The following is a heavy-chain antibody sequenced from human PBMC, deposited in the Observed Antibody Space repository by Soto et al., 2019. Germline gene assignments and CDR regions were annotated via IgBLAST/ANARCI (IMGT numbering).Heavy chain of an antibody. Sequence: PGGSLRLSCAASXFTFSSYAMSWVRQAPGKGLEWVSAISGSGGSTYYADSVKGRFTISRDNSKNTLYLQMNSLRAEDTAVYYCAKDGRYSSGWYLGYFDYWGQGTLVTVPQ. CDR2: ISGSGGST. V-gene: IGHV3-23*01. D-gene: IGHD6-19*01. CDR3: AKDGRYSSGWYLGYFDY. CDR1: XFTFSSYA. J-gene: IGHJ4*02.